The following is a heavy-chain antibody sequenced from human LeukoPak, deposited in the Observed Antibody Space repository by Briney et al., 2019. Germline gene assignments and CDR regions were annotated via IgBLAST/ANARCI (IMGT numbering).Heavy chain of an antibody. CDR3: ARPAFLEWTPDDY. V-gene: IGHV3-7*01. D-gene: IGHD3-3*01. Sequence: GGSLRLSGAASGFTFSSYWMSWVRQAPGKGLEWVANIKQDGSEKYYVDSVKGRFTISRDNAKNSLYLQMNSLRAEDTAVYYCARPAFLEWTPDDYWGQGTLVTVSS. J-gene: IGHJ4*02. CDR2: IKQDGSEK. CDR1: GFTFSSYW.